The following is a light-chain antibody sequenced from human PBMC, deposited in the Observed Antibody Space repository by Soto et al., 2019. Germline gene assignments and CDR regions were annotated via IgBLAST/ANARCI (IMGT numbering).Light chain of an antibody. CDR2: DVS. CDR3: CSYAGSARYV. CDR1: RSDVGGYNY. Sequence: QSALTQPRSVSGSPGQSVTISCTGTRSDVGGYNYVSWYQQHPGKAPKVMIYDVSERPSGVPDRFSGSKSGNTASLTISGLKADDEANYYCCSYAGSARYVFGTGTKVTVL. V-gene: IGLV2-11*01. J-gene: IGLJ1*01.